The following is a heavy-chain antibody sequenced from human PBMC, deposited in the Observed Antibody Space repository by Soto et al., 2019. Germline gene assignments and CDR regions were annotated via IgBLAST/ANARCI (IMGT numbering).Heavy chain of an antibody. CDR3: ARGPSNSGSAYYYYYYGMDV. V-gene: IGHV1-2*04. CDR1: GYTFTGYY. J-gene: IGHJ6*02. Sequence: ASVKVSCKASGYTFTGYYMHWVRQAPGQGLEWMGWINPNSGGTNYAQKFQGWVTMTRDTSISTAYMELSSLRSEDTAVYYCARGPSNSGSAYYYYYYGMDVWGQGTTVTVSS. D-gene: IGHD3-10*01. CDR2: INPNSGGT.